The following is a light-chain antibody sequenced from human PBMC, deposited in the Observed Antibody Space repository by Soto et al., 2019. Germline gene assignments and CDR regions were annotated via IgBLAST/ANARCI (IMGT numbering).Light chain of an antibody. CDR2: EVS. CDR1: SSDVGSYNL. Sequence: QPVLTQPASVSGSPGQSITISCTGTSSDVGSYNLVSWYQQHPGKAPKLMIYEVSKRPSGVSNRFSGSKSGNTASLTISGLQAEDEADYYCCSYAGSSTFLYVFGTGTQLTVL. CDR3: CSYAGSSTFLYV. J-gene: IGLJ1*01. V-gene: IGLV2-23*02.